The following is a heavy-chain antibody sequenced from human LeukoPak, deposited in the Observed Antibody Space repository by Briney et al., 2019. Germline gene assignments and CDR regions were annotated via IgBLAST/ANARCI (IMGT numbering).Heavy chain of an antibody. V-gene: IGHV3-74*01. CDR3: ARERGYNPGPGY. D-gene: IGHD3-3*01. J-gene: IGHJ4*02. CDR1: GFTFSSFW. Sequence: GGSLRLSCAASGFTFSSFWMHWVRQAPGKGPVWVSRIRSDGSSTSYADSVKGRFTISRDNAKNTLYLQMNNLRAEDTAVYYCARERGYNPGPGYWGQGPLVTVP. CDR2: IRSDGSST.